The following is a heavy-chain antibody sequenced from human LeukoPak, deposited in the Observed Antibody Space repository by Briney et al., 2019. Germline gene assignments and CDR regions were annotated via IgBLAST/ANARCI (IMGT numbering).Heavy chain of an antibody. D-gene: IGHD1-26*01. Sequence: SETLSLTCTVSGGSVSSGSYYWSWIRQPPGKGLEWIGYISYSGSTNYNPSLKSRVTISIDTSKNQFSLKRNSVTAADTAVYYCATGGSYYVEFDYWGQGTLVTVSS. CDR2: ISYSGST. CDR1: GGSVSSGSYY. V-gene: IGHV4-61*01. J-gene: IGHJ4*02. CDR3: ATGGSYYVEFDY.